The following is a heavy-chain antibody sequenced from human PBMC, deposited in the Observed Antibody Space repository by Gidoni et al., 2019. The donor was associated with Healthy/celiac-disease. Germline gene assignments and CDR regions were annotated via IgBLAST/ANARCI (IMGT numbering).Heavy chain of an antibody. CDR3: ATNNGEGAMGVLGFDY. CDR2: IIPIFGTA. Sequence: QVQLVQSGAEVKKPGSSVTVSCKASGGPFSSYAISWVRQAPGQGLEWMGGIIPIFGTANYAQKFQGRVTITADESTSTAYMELSSLRSEDTAVYYCATNNGEGAMGVLGFDYWGQGTLVTVSS. CDR1: GGPFSSYA. D-gene: IGHD1-26*01. J-gene: IGHJ4*02. V-gene: IGHV1-69*01.